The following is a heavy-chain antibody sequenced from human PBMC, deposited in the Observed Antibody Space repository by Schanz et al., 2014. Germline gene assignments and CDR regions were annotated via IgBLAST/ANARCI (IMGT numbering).Heavy chain of an antibody. V-gene: IGHV3-23*04. D-gene: IGHD2-21*01. CDR1: GFTFSDHY. J-gene: IGHJ4*02. CDR2: ISGSGGST. Sequence: EVQLVESGGGMVQPGGSLRLSCAASGFTFSDHYMDWVRQAPGKGLVWVSAISGSGGSTVYADSVKGRFTISRDNSNNTVFLQMNSLRAEDTAVYYCAREDCSATSCYFRYWGQGTLVTVSS. CDR3: AREDCSATSCYFRY.